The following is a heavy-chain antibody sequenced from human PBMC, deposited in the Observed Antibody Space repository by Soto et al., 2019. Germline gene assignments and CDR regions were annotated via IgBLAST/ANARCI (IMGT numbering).Heavy chain of an antibody. CDR1: GFTLTRYS. CDR2: ISSTTNYI. CDR3: ARESEDLTSNFDY. J-gene: IGHJ4*02. V-gene: IGHV3-21*01. Sequence: GGSLRLSCAASGFTLTRYSMNWVRQAPGKGLEWASSISSTTNYIYYADSMKGRFTVSRDNAKNSVYLEMNSLSAEDTAVYYCARESEDLTSNFDYWGQGTLVTVSS.